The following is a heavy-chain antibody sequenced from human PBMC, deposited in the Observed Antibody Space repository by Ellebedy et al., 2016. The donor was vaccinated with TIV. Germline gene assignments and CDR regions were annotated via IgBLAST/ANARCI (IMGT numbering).Heavy chain of an antibody. CDR3: AIIAAADNSRGGTFDY. V-gene: IGHV1-18*01. J-gene: IGHJ4*02. CDR2: ISAYNGNT. D-gene: IGHD6-13*01. Sequence: AASVQVSCKASGYTFTSYGISWVRQAPGQGLEWMGWISAYNGNTNYAQKLQGRVTITADKSTSTAYMELSSLRSEDTAVYYCAIIAAADNSRGGTFDYWGQGTLVTVSS. CDR1: GYTFTSYG.